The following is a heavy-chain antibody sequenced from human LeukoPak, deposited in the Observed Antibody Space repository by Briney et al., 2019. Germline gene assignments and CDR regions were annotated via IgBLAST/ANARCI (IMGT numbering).Heavy chain of an antibody. CDR2: IYSGGST. CDR1: GFTFSDYS. Sequence: GRSLRLSCGASGFTFSDYSMNWVRQAPGKGLEWVSVIYSGGSTYYADSVKGRFTISRDNSKNTLYLQMNSLRAEDTAVYYCASGSGSYRTPYYYMDVWGTGTTVTVSS. CDR3: ASGSGSYRTPYYYMDV. V-gene: IGHV3-53*01. D-gene: IGHD3-10*01. J-gene: IGHJ6*03.